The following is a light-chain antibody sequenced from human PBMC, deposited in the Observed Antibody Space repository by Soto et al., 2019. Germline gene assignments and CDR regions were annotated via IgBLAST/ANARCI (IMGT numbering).Light chain of an antibody. V-gene: IGKV3-11*01. Sequence: EIVLSQSPATRSLSPGERATLSCRGSQSVSSYLAWYQHIPGQAPRLLIYDASKRATGIPARFSGSGSGTDFTLTISSLEPEDFAVYYCQQRSNWPPTWTFGQGTKVEVK. J-gene: IGKJ1*01. CDR2: DAS. CDR1: QSVSSY. CDR3: QQRSNWPPTWT.